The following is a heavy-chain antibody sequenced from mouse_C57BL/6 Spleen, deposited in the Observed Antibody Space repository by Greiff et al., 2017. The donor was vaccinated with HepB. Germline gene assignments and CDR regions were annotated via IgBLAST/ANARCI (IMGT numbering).Heavy chain of an antibody. CDR2: INPYNGGT. Sequence: VHVKQSGPVLVKPGASVKMSCKASGYTFTDYYMNWVKQSHGKSLEWIGVINPYNGGTSYNQKFKGKATLTVDKSSSTAYMELNSLTSEDSAVYYCAYYYYGSSYYFDYWGQGTTLTVSS. CDR1: GYTFTDYY. V-gene: IGHV1-19*01. D-gene: IGHD1-1*01. J-gene: IGHJ2*01. CDR3: AYYYYGSSYYFDY.